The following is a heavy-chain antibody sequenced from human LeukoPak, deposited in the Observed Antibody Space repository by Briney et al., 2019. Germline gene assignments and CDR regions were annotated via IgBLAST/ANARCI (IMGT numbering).Heavy chain of an antibody. Sequence: PGGSLRPSCAASGFIFSSYATNWVRQAPGKGLEWVSGISGGGSTYYADSVKGRFTISRDNSKNTLYLQMNSLRAEDTAVYYCAKGRTTGESAFDIWGQGTMVTVSS. V-gene: IGHV3-23*01. CDR3: AKGRTTGESAFDI. CDR1: GFIFSSYA. J-gene: IGHJ3*02. CDR2: ISGGGST. D-gene: IGHD7-27*01.